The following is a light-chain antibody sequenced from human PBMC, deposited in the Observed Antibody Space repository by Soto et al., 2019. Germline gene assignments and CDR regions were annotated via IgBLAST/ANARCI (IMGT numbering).Light chain of an antibody. CDR1: QSLVHSDGIAY. V-gene: IGKV2-30*02. J-gene: IGKJ5*01. Sequence: VVMTQSPLSLPVTLGQPASISCRSNQSLVHSDGIAYFSWFQQRPGRSPRRLIYKVSNRDSGVPARFSGSGSGTDFALKISRVEAEDVGVYYCMQGTHWPMTFGHGTRLEIK. CDR2: KVS. CDR3: MQGTHWPMT.